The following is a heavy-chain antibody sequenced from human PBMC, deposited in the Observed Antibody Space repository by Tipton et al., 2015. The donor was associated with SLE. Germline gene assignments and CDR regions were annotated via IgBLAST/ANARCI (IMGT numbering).Heavy chain of an antibody. J-gene: IGHJ4*02. CDR1: GGSISSYY. D-gene: IGHD6-6*01. CDR2: IYYSGST. V-gene: IGHV4-59*01. CDR3: ARSSIAARGGFDY. Sequence: LRLSCTVSGGSISSYYWSWIRQPPGKGLEWIGYIYYSGSTNYNPSLKGRVTISVDTSKNQFSLKLSSVTAADTAVYYCARSSIAARGGFDYWGQGTLVTVSP.